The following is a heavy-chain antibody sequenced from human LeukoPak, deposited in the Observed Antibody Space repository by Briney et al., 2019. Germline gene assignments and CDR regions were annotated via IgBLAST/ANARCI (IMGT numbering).Heavy chain of an antibody. CDR1: GGSISGYY. D-gene: IGHD1-14*01. Sequence: SETLSLTCTVSGGSISGYYWSWIRQSPGKGLEWIGRIYSSGSTNYNPSLQSRVTISADTSKNQFSLKLSSVTAADTAVYYCARDRNPNARFDYWGQGTLVTVSS. CDR3: ARDRNPNARFDY. CDR2: IYSSGST. V-gene: IGHV4-4*07. J-gene: IGHJ4*02.